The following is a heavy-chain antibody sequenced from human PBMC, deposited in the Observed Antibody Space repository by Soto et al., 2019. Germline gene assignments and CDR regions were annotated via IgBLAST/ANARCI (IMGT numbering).Heavy chain of an antibody. V-gene: IGHV3-66*01. J-gene: IGHJ4*02. CDR3: ARSTFVDSRWEGLTGY. CDR1: GFTVSSNY. Sequence: EVQLVESGGGLVQPGGSLRLSCAASGFTVSSNYMTWVRQAPGKGLEWVSLIDSGGSTYYADAVKGRFTISRYSSKNTLYLQMNSLRAEDTAVYYCARSTFVDSRWEGLTGYWGQGALVTVSS. D-gene: IGHD3-9*01. CDR2: IDSGGST.